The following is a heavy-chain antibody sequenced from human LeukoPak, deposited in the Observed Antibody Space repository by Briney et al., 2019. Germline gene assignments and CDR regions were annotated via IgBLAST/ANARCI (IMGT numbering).Heavy chain of an antibody. CDR2: ISSSGSYI. CDR3: ARDAPGEPIVVVPAAMAH. D-gene: IGHD2-2*01. V-gene: IGHV3-21*01. Sequence: GGSLRLSCAASGFTFNSYSMNWVRQAPGKGLEWVSSISSSGSYIYYADSVKGRFTISRDNAKNSLYLQMNSLRVEDTAVYYCARDAPGEPIVVVPAAMAHWGQGTLVTVSS. CDR1: GFTFNSYS. J-gene: IGHJ4*02.